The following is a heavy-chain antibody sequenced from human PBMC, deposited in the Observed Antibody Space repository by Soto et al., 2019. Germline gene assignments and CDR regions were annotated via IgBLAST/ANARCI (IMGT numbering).Heavy chain of an antibody. CDR1: GYIFVNYG. D-gene: IGHD3-16*02. CDR3: AMVNNDVTPTQQDA. V-gene: IGHV1-18*01. Sequence: QVQLVQSGDEVRKPGSSVKVSCKASGYIFVNYGIAWVRQAPGQGLEWMGWISPYSGNTHYASKVQGRLTMTTDTSTSTACMDLGILTTDDTAVYYCAMVNNDVTPTQQDAWGQGTTVTVSS. CDR2: ISPYSGNT. J-gene: IGHJ6*02.